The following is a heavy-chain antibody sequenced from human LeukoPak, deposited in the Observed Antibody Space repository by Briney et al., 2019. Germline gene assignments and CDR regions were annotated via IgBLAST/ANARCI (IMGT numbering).Heavy chain of an antibody. D-gene: IGHD5-12*01. J-gene: IGHJ4*02. V-gene: IGHV3-74*01. Sequence: GGSLRLSCAASGFTFSNYWMHWVRQVPGKGLVWVSLINPDGSSTSYADSVKGRFTISRDNAKNSLNLQMNSLRAEDTAVYYCARDGGYGDYLDYWGQGTLVTVSS. CDR3: ARDGGYGDYLDY. CDR2: INPDGSST. CDR1: GFTFSNYW.